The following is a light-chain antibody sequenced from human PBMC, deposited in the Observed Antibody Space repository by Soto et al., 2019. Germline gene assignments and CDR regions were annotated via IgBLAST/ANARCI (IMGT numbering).Light chain of an antibody. CDR2: ATS. V-gene: IGKV1-27*01. CDR3: QKYNSAPLT. CDR1: QGIAPY. J-gene: IGKJ4*01. Sequence: DVKMTQSPSSLSEFLGDRVPITCRASQGIAPYLAWFQQKPGKVPKLLIYATSTLQSGVPSRFSGSGSGTDFTLTINSLQPEDVGTYYCQKYNSAPLTFGGGTKVEIK.